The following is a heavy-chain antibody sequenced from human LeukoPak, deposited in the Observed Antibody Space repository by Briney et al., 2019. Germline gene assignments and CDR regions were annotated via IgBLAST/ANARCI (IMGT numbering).Heavy chain of an antibody. CDR3: ARGWLAETTVVTPYNY. CDR2: ITPIFGTA. D-gene: IGHD4-23*01. Sequence: WASVTVSCKASGGTFRSNAISWVRQAPGQGLEWMGGITPIFGTANYAQKFQGRVTITAVESMSTAYMELSSLRSEDTAVYYCARGWLAETTVVTPYNYWGQGTLVTVSS. J-gene: IGHJ4*02. V-gene: IGHV1-69*13. CDR1: GGTFRSNA.